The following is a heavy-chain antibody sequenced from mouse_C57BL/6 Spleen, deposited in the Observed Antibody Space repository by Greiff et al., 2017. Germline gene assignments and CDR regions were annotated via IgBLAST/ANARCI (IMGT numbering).Heavy chain of an antibody. CDR1: GYTFTSYW. CDR3: VGIYGNYEEGDFDY. CDR2: IHPNSGST. Sequence: VQLQQPGAELVKPGASVKLSCKASGYTFTSYWMHWVKQRPGQGLEWIGMIHPNSGSTNYNEKFKSKATLTVDKSSSTAYMQLSSLTSEDSAVYYCVGIYGNYEEGDFDYWGQGTTLTVSS. J-gene: IGHJ2*01. D-gene: IGHD2-1*01. V-gene: IGHV1-64*01.